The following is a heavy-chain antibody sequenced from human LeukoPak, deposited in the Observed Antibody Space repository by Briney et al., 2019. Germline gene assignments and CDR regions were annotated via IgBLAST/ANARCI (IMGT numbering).Heavy chain of an antibody. Sequence: GGSLRLSCAASGFSFRSYSMNWVRQAPGKGLEWVSSISSSSYRYYADSVKGRFTISRDNAKNSLYLQMNSLRAEDTAVYYCARDSVAGSYYFDYWGQGTLVTVSS. CDR3: ARDSVAGSYYFDY. CDR1: GFSFRSYS. J-gene: IGHJ4*02. D-gene: IGHD6-19*01. CDR2: ISSSSYR. V-gene: IGHV3-21*01.